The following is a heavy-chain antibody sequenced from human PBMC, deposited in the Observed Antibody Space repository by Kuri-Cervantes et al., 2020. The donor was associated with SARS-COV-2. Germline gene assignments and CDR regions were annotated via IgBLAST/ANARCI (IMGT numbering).Heavy chain of an antibody. V-gene: IGHV3-21*01. D-gene: IGHD1-26*01. CDR1: GFTFSSYS. Sequence: CAASGFTFSSYSMNWVRQAPGKGLEWVSSISSSSSYIYYADSVKGRFTISRDNAKNSLYLQMNSLRAEDTAVYYCASDRVSSKIYYYYYYMDVWGKGTTVTVSS. CDR3: ASDRVSSKIYYYYYYMDV. CDR2: ISSSSSYI. J-gene: IGHJ6*03.